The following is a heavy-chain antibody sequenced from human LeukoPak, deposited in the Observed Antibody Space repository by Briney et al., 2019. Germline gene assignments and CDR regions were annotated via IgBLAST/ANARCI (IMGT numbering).Heavy chain of an antibody. CDR2: IIPIFGTA. Sequence: ASVKVSCMASGGTFSSYAISWVRQAPGQGLEWMGGIIPIFGTANYAQKFQGRVTITTDESTSTAYMELSSLRSEDTAVYYCATGHGQQLVLMMGYYYYMDVWGKGTTVTVSS. D-gene: IGHD6-13*01. J-gene: IGHJ6*03. CDR3: ATGHGQQLVLMMGYYYYMDV. V-gene: IGHV1-69*05. CDR1: GGTFSSYA.